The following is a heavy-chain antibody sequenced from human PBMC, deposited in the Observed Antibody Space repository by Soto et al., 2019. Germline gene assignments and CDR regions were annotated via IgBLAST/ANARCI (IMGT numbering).Heavy chain of an antibody. D-gene: IGHD3-22*01. CDR1: GYTLTELS. CDR2: FDPEDGET. V-gene: IGHV1-24*01. J-gene: IGHJ5*02. CDR3: ATRSSITMNNWFER. Sequence: ASVKFSCKVSGYTLTELSMHWVRQAPGKGLEWMGGFDPEDGETIYAQKFQGRVTMTEDTSTDTAYMELSSLRSEDTAVYYCATRSSITMNNWFERWGEGTLVTVSS.